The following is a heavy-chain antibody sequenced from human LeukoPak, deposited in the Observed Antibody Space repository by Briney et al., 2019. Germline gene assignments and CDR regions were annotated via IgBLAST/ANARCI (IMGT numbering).Heavy chain of an antibody. CDR2: ISSSGSTI. Sequence: GGSLRLSCAASGFTFSDYYMSWIRQAPGKGLEWVSYISSSGSTIYYADSVKGRFTISRDNAKNSLYLQMNSLRGEDTAVYYCAKRQSGAVAGTSYFDYWGQGALVTVSS. CDR1: GFTFSDYY. V-gene: IGHV3-11*04. D-gene: IGHD6-19*01. J-gene: IGHJ4*02. CDR3: AKRQSGAVAGTSYFDY.